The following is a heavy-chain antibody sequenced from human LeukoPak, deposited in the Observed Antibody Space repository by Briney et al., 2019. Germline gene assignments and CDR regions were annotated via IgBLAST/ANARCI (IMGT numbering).Heavy chain of an antibody. CDR1: GFTFSSNG. Sequence: GKSLRLSCAVSGFTFSSNGMHWVRQAPDKGLEWVAVISYDGSNRYYADSVKGRFTISRDTSKNTLYLQMNSLRTEDTAVYYCVKDPRRKCLVGYSYGPIDYWGQGTLVTVSS. J-gene: IGHJ4*02. CDR3: VKDPRRKCLVGYSYGPIDY. V-gene: IGHV3-30*18. CDR2: ISYDGSNR. D-gene: IGHD5-18*01.